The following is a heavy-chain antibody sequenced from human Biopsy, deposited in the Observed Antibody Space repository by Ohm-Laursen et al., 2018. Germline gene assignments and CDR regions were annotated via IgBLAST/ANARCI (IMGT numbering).Heavy chain of an antibody. CDR3: ARATNSTGWRYYYFCGMDV. CDR2: IYYSGST. V-gene: IGHV4-59*01. CDR1: GGSISSDY. J-gene: IGHJ6*02. Sequence: TLSLTCTVSGGSISSDYWSWIRQTPGKGLEWIGYIYYSGSTNYNPSLKSRVTISVDTYKNQFSLRLNSVTAADTAVYYCARATNSTGWRYYYFCGMDVWGQGTTVTVSS. D-gene: IGHD2/OR15-2a*01.